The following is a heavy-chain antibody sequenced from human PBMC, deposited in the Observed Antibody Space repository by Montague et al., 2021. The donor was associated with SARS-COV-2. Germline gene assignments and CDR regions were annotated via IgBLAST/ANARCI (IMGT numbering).Heavy chain of an antibody. Sequence: SETLSLTCAVYGGSFSGYYWSWIRQPPGKGLEWIGEINHSGSTNHNPSLKSRVTISVDTSKNQFSLKLSSVTAADTAVYYCAREGVGATTNDAFDIWGQGTMVTVSS. V-gene: IGHV4-34*01. CDR3: AREGVGATTNDAFDI. CDR1: GGSFSGYY. J-gene: IGHJ3*02. D-gene: IGHD1-26*01. CDR2: INHSGST.